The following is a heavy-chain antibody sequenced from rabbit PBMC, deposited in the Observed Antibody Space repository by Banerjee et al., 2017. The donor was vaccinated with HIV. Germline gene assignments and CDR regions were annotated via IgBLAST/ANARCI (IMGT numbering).Heavy chain of an antibody. J-gene: IGHJ5*01. CDR2: IYTGSSDAT. CDR3: ARSGSGVDDWLDL. Sequence: QEQLVESGGGLVKPGGTLTLTCTASGIDFSSDYYMCWVRQAPGKGLEWIACIYTGSSDATAYARWAKGRFTISKASSTTVTLQMTSLTAADTATYFCARSGSGVDDWLDLWGPGTLVTVS. D-gene: IGHD1-1*01. V-gene: IGHV1S45*01. CDR1: GIDFSSDYY.